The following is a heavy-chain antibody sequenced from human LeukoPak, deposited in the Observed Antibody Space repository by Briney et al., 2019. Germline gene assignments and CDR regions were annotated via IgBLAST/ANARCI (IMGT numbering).Heavy chain of an antibody. V-gene: IGHV3-15*04. CDR1: GPTFRNAF. Sequence: GGSLRLSCAASGPTFRNAFMNWVRQAPGKGLEWVGRIESSTDGGTTDYAAPVKGRFNMSRDDSKNTLYLQMNNVKTEDTGVYYCTTSPGITVFGVVTDYWGQGTLVTVSS. J-gene: IGHJ4*02. CDR2: IESSTDGGTT. CDR3: TTSPGITVFGVVTDY. D-gene: IGHD3-3*01.